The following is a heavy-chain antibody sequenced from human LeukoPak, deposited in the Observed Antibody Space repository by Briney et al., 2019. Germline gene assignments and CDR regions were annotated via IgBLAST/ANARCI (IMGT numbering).Heavy chain of an antibody. CDR2: ISSSSSYI. J-gene: IGHJ6*03. D-gene: IGHD2-21*02. CDR3: ARDCRESGGDCRMDV. V-gene: IGHV3-21*01. Sequence: GGSLRLSCAASGFTFSSYSMNWVRQAPGKGLEWVSSISSSSSYIYYADSVKGRFTISRDNAKNSLYLQMNSLRAEDTAVYYCARDCRESGGDCRMDVWGKVTTVTVSS. CDR1: GFTFSSYS.